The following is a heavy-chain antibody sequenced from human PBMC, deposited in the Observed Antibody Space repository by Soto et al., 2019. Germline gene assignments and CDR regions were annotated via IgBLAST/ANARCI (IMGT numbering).Heavy chain of an antibody. Sequence: EEQLLESGGDLVQPGGYLRLSCAASGFTFGQFVMTWFRQAPGKGLEWVSTITGSSGSTTYTESVKGRFTISRDNSKNSLYLQMNNLRADDTAIYYCAKADTGWFAPWGRGTLVTVSS. D-gene: IGHD3-10*01. CDR3: AKADTGWFAP. J-gene: IGHJ5*02. CDR1: GFTFGQFV. V-gene: IGHV3-23*01. CDR2: ITGSSGST.